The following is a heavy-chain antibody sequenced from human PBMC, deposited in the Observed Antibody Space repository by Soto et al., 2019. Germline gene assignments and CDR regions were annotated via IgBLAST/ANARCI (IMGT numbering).Heavy chain of an antibody. D-gene: IGHD3-16*02. V-gene: IGHV4-39*01. CDR2: IYYSGST. Sequence: SETLSLTCTVSGGSISSSSYYWGWIRQPPGKGLEWIGSIYYSGSTYYNPSLKSRVTISVDTSKNQFSLKLSSVTAADTAVYYCATLSSAPRYFDYWGQGTLVTVSS. CDR1: GGSISSSSYY. J-gene: IGHJ4*02. CDR3: ATLSSAPRYFDY.